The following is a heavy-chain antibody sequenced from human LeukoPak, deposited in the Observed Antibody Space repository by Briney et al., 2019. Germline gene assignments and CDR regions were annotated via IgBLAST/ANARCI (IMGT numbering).Heavy chain of an antibody. CDR1: GGALSSSSYY. V-gene: IGHV4-39*01. D-gene: IGHD6-6*01. Sequence: SSKTLSLPCTVSGGALSSSSYYGDSARPPRGQGLEWIGGIYYSGSTYYNPSLKSRVTISVDTSKNQFSLKLSSVTAADTAVYYCAVTIAAPTLYFDYWGQGTLVTVSS. CDR3: AVTIAAPTLYFDY. J-gene: IGHJ4*02. CDR2: IYYSGST.